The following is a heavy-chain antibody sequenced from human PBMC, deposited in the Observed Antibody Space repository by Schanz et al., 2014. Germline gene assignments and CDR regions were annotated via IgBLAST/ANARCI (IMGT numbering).Heavy chain of an antibody. CDR3: VRDERISSGVWFDP. Sequence: LVVESGGGFVQPGGSPRLSCAASGFTFRNNWMHWFRQGPGKGLSWVSRIDGEGGDTRYADSVKGRFTVFRDNARNMVFLQMNSLRVDDTGVYYCVRDERISSGVWFDPWGQGTLVTVSS. D-gene: IGHD6-19*01. CDR1: GFTFRNNW. V-gene: IGHV3-74*01. J-gene: IGHJ5*02. CDR2: IDGEGGDT.